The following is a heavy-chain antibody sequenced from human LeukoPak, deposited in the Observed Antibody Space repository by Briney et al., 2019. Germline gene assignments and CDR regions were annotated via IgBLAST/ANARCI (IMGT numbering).Heavy chain of an antibody. CDR2: ISGSGGST. Sequence: QPGGSLRLSCAASGFTVSSNYMSWVRQAPGKGLEWVSAISGSGGSTYYADSVKGRSTISRDNSKNTLYLQMNSLRAEDTAVYYCASSSILATYDYWGQGTLVTVSS. D-gene: IGHD5-12*01. CDR1: GFTVSSNY. V-gene: IGHV3-23*01. J-gene: IGHJ4*02. CDR3: ASSSILATYDY.